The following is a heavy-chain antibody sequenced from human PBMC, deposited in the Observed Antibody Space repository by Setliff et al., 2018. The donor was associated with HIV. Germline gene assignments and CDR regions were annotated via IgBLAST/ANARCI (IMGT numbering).Heavy chain of an antibody. D-gene: IGHD6-19*01. CDR1: GFSLRDYG. CDR2: IRNDGSNK. V-gene: IGHV3-30*02. J-gene: IGHJ4*02. CDR3: AKDKIPSYASAWYGNYYFDY. Sequence: GGSLRLSCAASGFSLRDYGMHWVRQAPGKGLEWVAFIRNDGSNKYYAHSVEGRFTISRDNSKNTLFLQINSLRPEDTAVYYCAKDKIPSYASAWYGNYYFDYWGQGALVTVSS.